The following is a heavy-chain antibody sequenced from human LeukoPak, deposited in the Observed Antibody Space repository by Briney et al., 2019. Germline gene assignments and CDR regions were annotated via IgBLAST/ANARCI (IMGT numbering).Heavy chain of an antibody. CDR3: ARDLWFGELSPFDP. J-gene: IGHJ5*02. Sequence: ASVKVSCKASGYTFTSYGISWVRQAPGQGLEWMGWVSAYNGNTNYAQKLQGRVTMTTDTSTSTAYMELRSLRSDDTAVYYCARDLWFGELSPFDPWGQGTLVTVSS. V-gene: IGHV1-18*01. D-gene: IGHD3-10*01. CDR1: GYTFTSYG. CDR2: VSAYNGNT.